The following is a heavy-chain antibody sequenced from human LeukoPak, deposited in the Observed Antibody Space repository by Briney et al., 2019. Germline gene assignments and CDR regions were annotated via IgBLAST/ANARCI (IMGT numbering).Heavy chain of an antibody. Sequence: PGGSLRLSCAGSGFTFSSYSMNWVRQAPGKVLEWVSYISSGSSTIYYTDSVKGRFTISRDNAKNSLYLQMNSLRAEDTAVYYCARGRQLARDYWGQGTLVTVSS. CDR2: ISSGSSTI. V-gene: IGHV3-48*01. CDR3: ARGRQLARDY. CDR1: GFTFSSYS. J-gene: IGHJ4*02. D-gene: IGHD6-6*01.